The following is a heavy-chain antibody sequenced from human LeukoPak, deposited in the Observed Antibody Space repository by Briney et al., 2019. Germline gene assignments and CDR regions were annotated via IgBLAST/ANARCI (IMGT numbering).Heavy chain of an antibody. CDR1: GFTFSSYA. J-gene: IGHJ4*02. V-gene: IGHV3-64*01. Sequence: GGSLRLSCAASGFTFSSYAMHWVRQAPGKGLEYVSAISSNGGSTYYANSVKGRFTISRDNSKNTLYLQMGSLRAEDMAVYYCARGDGSCSSTSCYIRRAIDYWGQGTRVTVSS. D-gene: IGHD2-2*02. CDR2: ISSNGGST. CDR3: ARGDGSCSSTSCYIRRAIDY.